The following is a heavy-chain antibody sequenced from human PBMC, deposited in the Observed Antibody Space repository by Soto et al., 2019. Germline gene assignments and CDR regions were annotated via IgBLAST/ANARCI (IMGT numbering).Heavy chain of an antibody. D-gene: IGHD2-2*01. V-gene: IGHV3-30-3*01. Sequence: GGSLRLSCAASGFTFSSYAMHWVRQAPGKGLEWVAVISYDGSNKYYADSVKGRFTISRDNSKNTLYLQMNSLRAEDTAVYYCASSQPDDAFDIWGQGTMVTVSS. CDR2: ISYDGSNK. J-gene: IGHJ3*02. CDR1: GFTFSSYA. CDR3: ASSQPDDAFDI.